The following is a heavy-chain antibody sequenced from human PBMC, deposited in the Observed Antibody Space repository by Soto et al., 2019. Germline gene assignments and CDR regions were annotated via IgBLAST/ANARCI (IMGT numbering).Heavy chain of an antibody. D-gene: IGHD2-21*01. Sequence: SLRLSYAASGFTFGTYTMHWVRQAPGKGLEWVSSISSSSNYIYYADSLKGRFTISRDNAKNSLFLQTDSLRAEDTAVYYCARGYIAMDYWGQGTLVTVSS. CDR2: ISSSSNYI. V-gene: IGHV3-21*01. J-gene: IGHJ4*02. CDR1: GFTFGTYT. CDR3: ARGYIAMDY.